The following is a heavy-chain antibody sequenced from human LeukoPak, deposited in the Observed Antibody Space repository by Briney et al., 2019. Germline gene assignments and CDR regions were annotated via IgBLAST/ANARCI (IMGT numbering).Heavy chain of an antibody. CDR3: VKDGSLGFCSGGSCSAHFDY. V-gene: IGHV3-9*03. Sequence: QPGVSLRLSCAASGFTFDNYAMHWVRHGPGEGLEWVSGISRNSGSRVYVDSVRGRFTISRDNAKNSLYLQMDTLIPEDMALYYCVKDGSLGFCSGGSCSAHFDYWGQGTLVTVSS. J-gene: IGHJ4*02. CDR2: ISRNSGSR. D-gene: IGHD2-15*01. CDR1: GFTFDNYA.